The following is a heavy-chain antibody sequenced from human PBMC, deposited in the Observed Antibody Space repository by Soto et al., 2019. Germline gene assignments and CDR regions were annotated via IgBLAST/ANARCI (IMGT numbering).Heavy chain of an antibody. Sequence: QVQLVESGGGVVQPGRSLRLSCAASGFTFSSYGMHWVRQAPGKGLEWVAVISYDGSNKYYADSVKGRFTISRDNSKNTLQLQLKSLRAEDTAVYYCARTPGRRHGGRYYYYYYMDVWGKGTTVTVSS. D-gene: IGHD3-10*01. CDR3: ARTPGRRHGGRYYYYYYMDV. CDR2: ISYDGSNK. J-gene: IGHJ6*03. V-gene: IGHV3-30*03. CDR1: GFTFSSYG.